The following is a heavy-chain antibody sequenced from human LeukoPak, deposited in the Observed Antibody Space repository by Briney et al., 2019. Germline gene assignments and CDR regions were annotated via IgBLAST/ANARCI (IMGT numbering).Heavy chain of an antibody. D-gene: IGHD3-3*01. V-gene: IGHV3-11*01. Sequence: GGSLTLSCAASGFTFSDYYMSWLRQAPGKGLEWVSYMCSSGSTIYYADSVKGRFTISRDNAKNSLYLQMNSLRAEDTAVYYCARPGYDFWSGLLGGTDYWGQGTLVTVSS. CDR2: MCSSGSTI. CDR3: ARPGYDFWSGLLGGTDY. J-gene: IGHJ4*02. CDR1: GFTFSDYY.